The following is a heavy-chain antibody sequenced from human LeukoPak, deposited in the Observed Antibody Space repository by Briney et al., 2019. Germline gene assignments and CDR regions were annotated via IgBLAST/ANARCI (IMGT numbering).Heavy chain of an antibody. CDR1: GGSITTTTYY. D-gene: IGHD2-21*01. V-gene: IGHV4-39*01. CDR2: IYYSGST. Sequence: SETLSLTCTVSGGSITTTTYYWDWICQPPGKGLEYVGSIYYSGSTYYTPSLKSRVTISIDTAKNQFSLKLISVTAADTAVYFCARHCNDSNCYRLDAFDIWGQGTLVTVSS. J-gene: IGHJ3*02. CDR3: ARHCNDSNCYRLDAFDI.